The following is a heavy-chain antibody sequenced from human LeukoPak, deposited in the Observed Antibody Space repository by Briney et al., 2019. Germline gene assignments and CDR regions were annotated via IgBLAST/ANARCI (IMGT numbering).Heavy chain of an antibody. V-gene: IGHV3-30-3*01. J-gene: IGHJ4*02. D-gene: IGHD1-7*01. CDR2: ISYDGSNK. CDR1: GFTFSSYA. Sequence: LAGGSLRLSCAASGFTFSSYAMHWVRQAPGKGLEWVAVISYDGSNKYYADSVKGRFTISRDNSKNTLYLQMNSLRAEDTAVYYCARAERPYHPGGAGTTDPIDYWGQGTLVTVSS. CDR3: ARAERPYHPGGAGTTDPIDY.